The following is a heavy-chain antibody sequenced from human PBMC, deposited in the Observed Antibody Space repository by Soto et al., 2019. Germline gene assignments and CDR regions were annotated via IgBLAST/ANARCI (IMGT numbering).Heavy chain of an antibody. J-gene: IGHJ4*02. CDR3: ARRDIVVVVAATHSYFDY. CDR1: GYSFTSYW. V-gene: IGHV5-51*01. CDR2: IYPGDSDT. Sequence: GESLKISCKGSGYSFTSYWIGWVRQMPGKGLEWMGIIYPGDSDTRYSPSFQGQVTISADKSISTAYLQWSSLKASDTAMYYCARRDIVVVVAATHSYFDYWGQGTLVTVSS. D-gene: IGHD2-15*01.